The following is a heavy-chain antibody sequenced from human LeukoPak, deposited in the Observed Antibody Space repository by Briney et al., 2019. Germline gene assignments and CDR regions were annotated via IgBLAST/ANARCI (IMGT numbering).Heavy chain of an antibody. Sequence: SVKASCKASGGTFSSYAISWVRQAPGQGLEWMGGIIPIFGTANYAQKFQGRVTITADKSTSTAYMELSSLRSEDTAVYYCASGGGYCSGGSCYFADYWGQGTLVTVSS. V-gene: IGHV1-69*06. D-gene: IGHD2-15*01. CDR1: GGTFSSYA. CDR2: IIPIFGTA. J-gene: IGHJ4*02. CDR3: ASGGGYCSGGSCYFADY.